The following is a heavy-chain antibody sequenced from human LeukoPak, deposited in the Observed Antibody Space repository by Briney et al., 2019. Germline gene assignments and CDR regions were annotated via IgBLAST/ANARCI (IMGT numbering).Heavy chain of an antibody. D-gene: IGHD3-10*01. CDR1: GGSVSSGSYY. J-gene: IGHJ6*02. CDR3: ARDHTTMVRGVILSTYGMDV. Sequence: SETLSLTCTVSGGSVSSGSYYWSWIRQPPGKGLEWIGYIYYSGSTNYNPSLKSRVTISVDTSKNQFSLKLSSVTAADTAVYYCARDHTTMVRGVILSTYGMDVWGQGTTVTVSS. CDR2: IYYSGST. V-gene: IGHV4-61*01.